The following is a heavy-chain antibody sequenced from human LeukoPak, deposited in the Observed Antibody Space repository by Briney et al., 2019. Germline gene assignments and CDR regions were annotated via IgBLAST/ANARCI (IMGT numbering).Heavy chain of an antibody. V-gene: IGHV4-61*02. Sequence: PSQTLSLTCTVSGDSISSGDYYWSWIRQPAGKGLEWIGRISSSGSTNYNPSLKSRVTISVDTSKNQFSLKLSSVTAANTAVYFCARGPYSYDSSGXFDXXXQGTMVTVX. CDR3: ARGPYSYDSSGXFDX. J-gene: IGHJ3*02. CDR2: ISSSGST. D-gene: IGHD3-22*01. CDR1: GDSISSGDYY.